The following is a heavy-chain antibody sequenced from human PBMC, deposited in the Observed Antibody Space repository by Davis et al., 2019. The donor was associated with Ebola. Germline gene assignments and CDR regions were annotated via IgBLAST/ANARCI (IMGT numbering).Heavy chain of an antibody. V-gene: IGHV1-69*04. CDR3: ARDFTMVRGVITGMDV. Sequence: AASVKVSCKASGGTFSSYAISWVRQAPGQGLEWMGRITPILGIANYAQKFQGRVTITADKSTSTAYMELSSLRSEDTAVYYCARDFTMVRGVITGMDVWGQGTTVTVSS. CDR1: GGTFSSYA. D-gene: IGHD3-10*01. CDR2: ITPILGIA. J-gene: IGHJ6*02.